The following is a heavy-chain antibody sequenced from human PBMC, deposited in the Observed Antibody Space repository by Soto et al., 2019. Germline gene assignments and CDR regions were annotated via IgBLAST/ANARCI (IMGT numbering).Heavy chain of an antibody. D-gene: IGHD3-9*01. V-gene: IGHV1-18*01. J-gene: IGHJ6*02. CDR2: ISAYNGNT. CDR3: ARMADYDILTGYFRGHYGMDV. Sequence: GASVKVSCKASGYTFTSYGISWVRQAPGQGLEWMGWISAYNGNTNYAQKLQGRVTMTTDTSTSTAYMELRSLRSDDTAVYYCARMADYDILTGYFRGHYGMDVWGQGTTVTVS. CDR1: GYTFTSYG.